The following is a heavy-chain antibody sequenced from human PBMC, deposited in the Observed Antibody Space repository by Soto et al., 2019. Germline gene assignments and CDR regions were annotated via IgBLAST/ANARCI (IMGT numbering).Heavy chain of an antibody. V-gene: IGHV3-49*03. J-gene: IGHJ6*02. CDR3: TRSCGSGSYCYYYYGMDV. CDR1: GFTFGDYA. Sequence: PGGSLRLSCTASGFTFGDYAMSWFRQAPGKGLEWVGFIRSKAYGGTTEYAASVKGRFTISRDDSKSIAYLQMNSLKTEDTAVYYCTRSCGSGSYCYYYYGMDVWGQGTTVTVSS. D-gene: IGHD3-10*01. CDR2: IRSKAYGGTT.